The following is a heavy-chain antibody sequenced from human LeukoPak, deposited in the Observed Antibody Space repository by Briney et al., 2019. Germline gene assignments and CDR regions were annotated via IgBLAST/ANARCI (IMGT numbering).Heavy chain of an antibody. Sequence: SVKVSCKASGGTFSSYAISWVRQAPGQGLEWMGGIIPIFGTANYAQKFQGRVTMTTDTSTSTAYMELRSLRSDDTAVYYCARALRSDHMDVWGQGTTVTVSS. D-gene: IGHD4-17*01. CDR1: GGTFSSYA. CDR2: IIPIFGTA. CDR3: ARALRSDHMDV. J-gene: IGHJ6*02. V-gene: IGHV1-69*05.